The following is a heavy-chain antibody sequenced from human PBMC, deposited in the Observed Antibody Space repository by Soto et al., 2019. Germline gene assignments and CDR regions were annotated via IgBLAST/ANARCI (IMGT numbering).Heavy chain of an antibody. D-gene: IGHD6-13*01. J-gene: IGHJ6*02. CDR2: ISAYNGNT. V-gene: IGHV1-18*01. CDR1: GYTFTSYG. CDR3: AREGEQQLAHYYCGMDV. Sequence: QVQLVQSGAEVKKPGASVKVSCKASGYTFTSYGISWVRQAPGQGLEWMGWISAYNGNTNYAQKLQGRVTMTTDTSTSTAYMELRSLRSDDTAVYYCAREGEQQLAHYYCGMDVWGQGTTVTVSS.